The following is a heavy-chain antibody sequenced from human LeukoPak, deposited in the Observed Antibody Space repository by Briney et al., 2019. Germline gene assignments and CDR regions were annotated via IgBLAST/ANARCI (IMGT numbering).Heavy chain of an antibody. CDR3: ARGRLPRYCSSTSCRTPPHWFDP. V-gene: IGHV4-59*12. CDR1: GGSISSYY. J-gene: IGHJ5*02. CDR2: IYYSGST. D-gene: IGHD2-2*01. Sequence: SETLSLTCTVSGGSISSYYWSWIRQPPGKGLEWIGYIYYSGSTNYNPSLKSRVTISVDTSKNQFSLKLSSVTAADTAVYYCARGRLPRYCSSTSCRTPPHWFDPWGQGTLVTVSS.